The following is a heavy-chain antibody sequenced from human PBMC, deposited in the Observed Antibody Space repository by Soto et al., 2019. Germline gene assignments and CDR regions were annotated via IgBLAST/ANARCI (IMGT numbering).Heavy chain of an antibody. Sequence: ASVNVSCKASGGSFSNFGISWVRQAPGQGLEWMGGIVPVFGRPNYAQRFRGRLTITADESTSTGYMELISLRSDDTAVYYCAREGSGYNFWGQGTQVTVSS. CDR1: GGSFSNFG. V-gene: IGHV1-69*13. D-gene: IGHD5-12*01. J-gene: IGHJ4*02. CDR2: IVPVFGRP. CDR3: AREGSGYNF.